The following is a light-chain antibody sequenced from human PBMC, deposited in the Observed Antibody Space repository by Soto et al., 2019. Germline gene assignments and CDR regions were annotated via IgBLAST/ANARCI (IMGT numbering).Light chain of an antibody. CDR2: DVT. CDR3: CSYAATYTWV. J-gene: IGLJ3*02. V-gene: IGLV2-11*01. Sequence: QSALTQPRSVSGSPGQSVTISCTGSSSDVGDYNYVSWYQQHPGKAPKVLIYDVTKRPSGVPDRFSGSKSGNTASLTISGLQAEEEADYYCCSYAATYTWVFGGGTKLTVL. CDR1: SSDVGDYNY.